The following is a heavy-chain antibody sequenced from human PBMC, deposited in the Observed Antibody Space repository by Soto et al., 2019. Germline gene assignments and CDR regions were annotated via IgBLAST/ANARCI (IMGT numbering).Heavy chain of an antibody. CDR1: GFTVSSNY. CDR2: IYSGGST. Sequence: PGGSLRLSCAASGFTVSSNYMSWVRQAPGKGLEWVSVIYSGGSTYYADSVKGRFTISRDNSKNTLYLQMNSLRAEDTAVYYCVRDSDFYTYFDYWGQGALVTVSS. CDR3: VRDSDFYTYFDY. J-gene: IGHJ4*02. V-gene: IGHV3-66*01. D-gene: IGHD3-3*01.